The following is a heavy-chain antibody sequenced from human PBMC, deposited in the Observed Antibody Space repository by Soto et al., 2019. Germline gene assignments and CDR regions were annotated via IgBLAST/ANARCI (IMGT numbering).Heavy chain of an antibody. J-gene: IGHJ4*02. CDR1: GFTFSSYA. CDR2: ISSNGGST. Sequence: GGSLRLSCSASGFTFSSYAMHWVRQAPGKGLEYVSAISSNGGSTYYADSVKGRFTISRDNSKNTLYLQMSSLRAEDTAVYYCVKSVVVVPAAIYFDYWGQGTLVTVSS. V-gene: IGHV3-64D*06. CDR3: VKSVVVVPAAIYFDY. D-gene: IGHD2-2*01.